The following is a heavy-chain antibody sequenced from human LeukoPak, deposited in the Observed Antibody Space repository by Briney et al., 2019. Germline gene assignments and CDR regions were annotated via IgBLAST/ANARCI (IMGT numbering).Heavy chain of an antibody. V-gene: IGHV3-21*04. J-gene: IGHJ4*02. CDR2: ISSSSSYI. D-gene: IGHD4-23*01. CDR3: AKDLSATVVTPFDY. Sequence: GGSLRLSCAASGFTFSSYSMNWVRQAPGKGLEWVSSISSSSSYIYYADSVKGRFTISRDNSKNTLYLQMNSLRAEDTAVYYCAKDLSATVVTPFDYWGQGTLVTVSS. CDR1: GFTFSSYS.